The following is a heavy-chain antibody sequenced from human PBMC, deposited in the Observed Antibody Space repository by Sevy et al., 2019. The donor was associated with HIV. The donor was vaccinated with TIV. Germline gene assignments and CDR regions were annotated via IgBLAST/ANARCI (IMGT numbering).Heavy chain of an antibody. D-gene: IGHD5-18*01. V-gene: IGHV4-30-4*01. CDR2: IYHRPSI. J-gene: IGHJ6*02. CDR1: GGAITSGDYY. Sequence: SETLSLTCTVSGGAITSGDYYWNWIRQPPGKGLEWIGYIYHRPSILYNPSLQSRATISQDTSKNQFSLKLSSVTAADTAVYFCARERGYTYLFMDIWGQGTPVTVSS. CDR3: ARERGYTYLFMDI.